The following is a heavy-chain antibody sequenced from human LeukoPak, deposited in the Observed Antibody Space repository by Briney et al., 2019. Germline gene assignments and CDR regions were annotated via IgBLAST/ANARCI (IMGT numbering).Heavy chain of an antibody. D-gene: IGHD7-27*01. CDR3: AKDGGLWVSAHWGDS. Sequence: GGSLRLSYAVSAFTFRKCDMIWVRQAPGKGLEWMSVISGSGGTTYYVDAVKGRFTISRDSSKNTLYLQMNSLRAEDTAVYYCAKDGGLWVSAHWGDSWGRGTLVTVSS. J-gene: IGHJ4*02. CDR2: ISGSGGTT. CDR1: AFTFRKCD. V-gene: IGHV3-23*01.